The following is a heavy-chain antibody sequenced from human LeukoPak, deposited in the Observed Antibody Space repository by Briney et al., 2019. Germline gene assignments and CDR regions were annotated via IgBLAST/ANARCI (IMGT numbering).Heavy chain of an antibody. CDR1: GGSISSYY. V-gene: IGHV4-4*07. Sequence: PSETLSLTCTVSGGSISSYYWSWIRQPAGKGLEWIGRIYTSGSTNYNPSLKSRVTMSVDTSKNQFSLKLSSVTAADTAVYYCARDSPYSSSWYPDYWGQGTLVTVSP. CDR3: ARDSPYSSSWYPDY. CDR2: IYTSGST. J-gene: IGHJ4*02. D-gene: IGHD6-13*01.